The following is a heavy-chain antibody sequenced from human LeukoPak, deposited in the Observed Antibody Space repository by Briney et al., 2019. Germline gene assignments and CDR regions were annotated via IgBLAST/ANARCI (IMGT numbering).Heavy chain of an antibody. V-gene: IGHV3-23*01. CDR1: GFTFSTYG. CDR2: ISGSGGST. D-gene: IGHD3-10*01. J-gene: IGHJ4*02. CDR3: AKVKSWYYYGSGSYGYFDY. Sequence: GGTLRLSCEASGFTFSTYGMSWVRQAPGKGLEWVSAISGSGGSTYYADSVKGRFTISRDNSKNTLYLQMNSLRAEDTAVYYCAKVKSWYYYGSGSYGYFDYWGQGTLVTVSS.